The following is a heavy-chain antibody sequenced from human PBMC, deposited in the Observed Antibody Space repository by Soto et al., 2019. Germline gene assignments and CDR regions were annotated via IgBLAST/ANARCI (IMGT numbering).Heavy chain of an antibody. CDR1: GHIFSNYW. V-gene: IGHV5-51*01. CDR3: ARQRLWGTSGYYYFEN. CDR2: IYPGDSDT. Sequence: GESLKISCKGSGHIFSNYWIGWVRQMPGKGMEWMGIIYPGDSDTRYSPSFQGQVTITVDKSINTAYLQWSRLKASDTAIYYCARQRLWGTSGYYYFENWGQGTLVTVSS. D-gene: IGHD3-22*01. J-gene: IGHJ4*02.